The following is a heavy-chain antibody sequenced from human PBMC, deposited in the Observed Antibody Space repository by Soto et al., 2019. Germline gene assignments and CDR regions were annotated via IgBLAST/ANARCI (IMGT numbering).Heavy chain of an antibody. CDR1: GFTFSSYA. D-gene: IGHD1-26*01. V-gene: IGHV3-30-3*01. CDR3: AGGAVKWEPEGEGAFDI. J-gene: IGHJ3*02. CDR2: ISYDGGNK. Sequence: PWGSLRLSCAASGFTFSSYAMHWVRQAPGKGLEWVAFISYDGGNKFYPDSVKGRFTISRDNSKNTLYLQMNSLRAEDTAVYYCAGGAVKWEPEGEGAFDIWGQGTMVTVSS.